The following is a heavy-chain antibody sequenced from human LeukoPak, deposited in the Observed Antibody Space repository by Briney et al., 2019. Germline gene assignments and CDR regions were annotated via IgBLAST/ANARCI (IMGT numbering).Heavy chain of an antibody. CDR1: GGSFSSGTFY. CDR3: ARKQWLGPIDY. CDR2: IHFSGGT. V-gene: IGHV4-39*01. Sequence: PSETLSLTCTFSGGSFSSGTFYWAWIRQPPGKGLEWIGSIHFSGGTYYNPSLKSRVTISVDTSKNQFSLKVTSVTAADTAVYYCARKQWLGPIDYWGQGTLVTVSS. J-gene: IGHJ4*02. D-gene: IGHD6-19*01.